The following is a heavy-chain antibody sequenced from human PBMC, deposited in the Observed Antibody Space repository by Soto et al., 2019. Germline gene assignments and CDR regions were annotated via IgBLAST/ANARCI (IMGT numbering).Heavy chain of an antibody. V-gene: IGHV4-59*01. CDR3: ASAAGPYYDFWSGYSLAY. D-gene: IGHD3-3*01. CDR2: IYYSGST. CDR1: GGSIGSYY. Sequence: SETLSLTCTVSGGSIGSYYWSWIRQPPGKGLEWIGYIYYSGSTNYNPSLKSRVTISVDTSKNQFSLKLSSVTAADTAVYYCASAAGPYYDFWSGYSLAYWGQGTLVTVSS. J-gene: IGHJ4*02.